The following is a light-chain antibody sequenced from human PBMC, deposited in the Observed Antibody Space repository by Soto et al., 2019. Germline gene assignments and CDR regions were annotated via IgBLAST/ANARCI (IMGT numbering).Light chain of an antibody. CDR3: CSYAGSSTLYV. Sequence: QSALTQPASVSGSPGQSSTISWTWASSEVGNYDLVSWYQQHPGKAPKLMIYEDSKRPSGVSNRFSGSKSGNTASLTISGPQAEDEADYYCCSYAGSSTLYVFGTGTKATVL. CDR2: EDS. CDR1: SSEVGNYDL. V-gene: IGLV2-23*01. J-gene: IGLJ1*01.